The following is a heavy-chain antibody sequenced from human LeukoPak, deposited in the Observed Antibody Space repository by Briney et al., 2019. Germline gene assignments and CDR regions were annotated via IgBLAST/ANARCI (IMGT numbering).Heavy chain of an antibody. CDR2: IYYSGST. CDR3: ARLGYFDWLLHNEKGYYFDY. D-gene: IGHD3-9*01. J-gene: IGHJ4*02. CDR1: GGSISSSSYY. V-gene: IGHV4-39*01. Sequence: SETLSLTCTVSGGSISSSSYYWGWIRQPPGKGLEWIGSIYYSGSTYYNPSLKSRVTISVDTSKNQFSLKLSSVTAADTAVYYCARLGYFDWLLHNEKGYYFDYWGQGTLVTVSS.